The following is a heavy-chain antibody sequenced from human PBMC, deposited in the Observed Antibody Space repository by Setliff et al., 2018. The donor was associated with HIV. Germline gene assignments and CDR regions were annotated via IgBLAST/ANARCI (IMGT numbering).Heavy chain of an antibody. V-gene: IGHV1-69*13. D-gene: IGHD4-17*01. J-gene: IGHJ6*03. CDR2: IIPIFGTA. CDR1: GGTFSSYA. Sequence: SVKVSCKASGGTFSSYAISWVRQAPGQGLEWMGGIIPIFGTANYAQKFQGRVTITADESTSTAYMELSSLRSEDTAVYYCARTTVTTGLSYYYYYMDVWGKGTTVTVS. CDR3: ARTTVTTGLSYYYYYMDV.